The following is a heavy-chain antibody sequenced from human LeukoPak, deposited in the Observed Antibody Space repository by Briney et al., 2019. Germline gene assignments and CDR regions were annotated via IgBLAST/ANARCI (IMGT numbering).Heavy chain of an antibody. Sequence: PGGSLSFSWEALGLPVSGNYMGWVRQAPGKGLEWVSVIYSGGSTYYADSVKGRFTISRDNSKNTLYLQMNSLRAEDTAVYYCARGGPLGYCIHWGQGTLVTVSS. J-gene: IGHJ4*02. CDR1: GLPVSGNY. CDR3: ARGGPLGYCIH. V-gene: IGHV3-53*01. D-gene: IGHD2-15*01. CDR2: IYSGGST.